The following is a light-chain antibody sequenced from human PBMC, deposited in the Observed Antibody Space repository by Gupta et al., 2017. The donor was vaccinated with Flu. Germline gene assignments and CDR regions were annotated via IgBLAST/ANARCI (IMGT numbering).Light chain of an antibody. CDR3: QQRSNPIT. J-gene: IGKJ5*01. CDR1: QSVSSY. V-gene: IGKV3-11*01. Sequence: EIVLPQSPATLSLSPGERATLSCRASQSVSSYLAWYQQKPGQAPRLLIYDASNRATGIPARFSGSGSGTDFTLTIRSLEPEDFAVYYCQQRSNPITFGQGTRLEIK. CDR2: DAS.